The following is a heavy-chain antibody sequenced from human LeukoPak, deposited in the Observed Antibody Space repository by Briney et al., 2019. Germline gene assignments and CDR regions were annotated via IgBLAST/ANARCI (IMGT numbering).Heavy chain of an antibody. D-gene: IGHD3-10*01. J-gene: IGHJ4*02. CDR3: ARWDNFGYGSTLLDY. CDR2: IYYSGST. CDR1: GGSISSGGYY. Sequence: PSETLSLTCTVPGGSISSGGYYWSWIRQHPGKGLEWIGYIYYSGSTYYNPSLKSRVTISVDTSKNQFSLKLSSVTAADTAVYYCARWDNFGYGSTLLDYWGQGTLVTVSS. V-gene: IGHV4-31*03.